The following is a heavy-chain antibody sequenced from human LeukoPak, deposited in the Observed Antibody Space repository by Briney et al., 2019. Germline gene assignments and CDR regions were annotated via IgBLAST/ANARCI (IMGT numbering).Heavy chain of an antibody. Sequence: GGSLRLSCAASGFAFSSYWMSWVRQAPGKGREWVANIKQDGSEKYYVDSVKGRFTISRDNAKNSLYLQVNSLRAEDTALYYCASGRQLGYWGQGTLVTVSS. V-gene: IGHV3-7*01. D-gene: IGHD3-16*01. CDR3: ASGRQLGY. CDR1: GFAFSSYW. CDR2: IKQDGSEK. J-gene: IGHJ4*02.